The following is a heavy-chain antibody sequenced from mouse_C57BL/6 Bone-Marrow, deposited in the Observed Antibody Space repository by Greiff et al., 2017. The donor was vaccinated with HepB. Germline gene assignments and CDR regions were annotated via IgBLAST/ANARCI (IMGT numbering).Heavy chain of an antibody. V-gene: IGHV1-54*01. CDR1: GYAFTNYL. Sequence: QVQLQQSGAELVRPGTSVKVSCKASGYAFTNYLIEWVKQRPGQGLEWIGVINPGSGGTNDNEKFKGKATLTADKSSSTAYMQLSSLTSEDSAVYFCARGNYYGSSLDYWGQGTTLTVSS. J-gene: IGHJ2*01. CDR3: ARGNYYGSSLDY. CDR2: INPGSGGT. D-gene: IGHD1-1*01.